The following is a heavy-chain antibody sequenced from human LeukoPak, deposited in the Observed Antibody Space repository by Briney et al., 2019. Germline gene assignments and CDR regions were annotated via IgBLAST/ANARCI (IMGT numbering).Heavy chain of an antibody. CDR2: IIPIFGTA. CDR1: GGTFSSYA. D-gene: IGHD5-18*01. J-gene: IGHJ6*02. Sequence: SVKVSCKASGGTFSSYAISWVRQAPGQGLEWMGGIIPIFGTANYAQKFQGRVTIPADESTSTAYMELSSLRSEDTAVYYCARVQLWTDYYYYYGMDVWGQGTTVTVSS. CDR3: ARVQLWTDYYYYYGMDV. V-gene: IGHV1-69*13.